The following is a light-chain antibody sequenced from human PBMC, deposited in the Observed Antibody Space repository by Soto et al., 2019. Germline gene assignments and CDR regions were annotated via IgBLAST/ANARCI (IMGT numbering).Light chain of an antibody. CDR1: QSVSSSY. J-gene: IGKJ3*01. CDR2: VAS. CDR3: QLYGRSPIFT. Sequence: EIVLTQSPGTLYLSPGERDTLSCRASQSVSSSYLAWYQQKLGQAPRLLIYVASGRATGIPDRFSVSWSGTDFPLTSIRLETEDFAVYYCQLYGRSPIFTFGPGTKVDIK. V-gene: IGKV3-20*01.